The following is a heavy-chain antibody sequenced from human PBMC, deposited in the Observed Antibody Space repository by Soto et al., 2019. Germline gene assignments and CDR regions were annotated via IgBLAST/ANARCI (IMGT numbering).Heavy chain of an antibody. J-gene: IGHJ4*02. CDR3: ARARGDSSGYYYPDRVPYFDY. CDR2: IYHSGST. Sequence: SETLSLTCAVSGGSISSGGYPWSWIRQPPGKGLEWIGYIYHSGSTYYNPSLKSRVTISVDRSKNQFSLKLSSVTAADTAVYYCARARGDSSGYYYPDRVPYFDYWGQGTLVTVSS. CDR1: GGSISSGGYP. D-gene: IGHD3-22*01. V-gene: IGHV4-30-2*01.